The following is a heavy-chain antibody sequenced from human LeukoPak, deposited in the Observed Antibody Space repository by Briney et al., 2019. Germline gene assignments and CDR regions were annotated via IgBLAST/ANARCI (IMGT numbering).Heavy chain of an antibody. Sequence: GGSLRLSCVASGFSIGPFWMTWVRQAPGKGLEWVSAISGSGGSTYYADSVKGRFTISRDNSKNTLYLQMNSLRAEDTAVYYCARDRIFSYFDYWGQGTLVTVSS. CDR2: ISGSGGST. V-gene: IGHV3-23*01. D-gene: IGHD1-14*01. CDR3: ARDRIFSYFDY. CDR1: GFSIGPFW. J-gene: IGHJ4*02.